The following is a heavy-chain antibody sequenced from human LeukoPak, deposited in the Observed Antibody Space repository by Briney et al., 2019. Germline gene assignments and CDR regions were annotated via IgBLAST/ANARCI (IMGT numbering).Heavy chain of an antibody. V-gene: IGHV1-58*02. CDR1: GFTFTTSA. CDR3: ARDLGRPSYYYGMDV. Sequence: SVKVSCKSSGFTFTTSAMQWVRQARGQRLEWIGWIGVGSGNTNYAQNFQERVTITRDMSTSTAYMELSSLRSEDTAVYYCARDLGRPSYYYGMDVWGQGTTVTVSS. CDR2: IGVGSGNT. J-gene: IGHJ6*02.